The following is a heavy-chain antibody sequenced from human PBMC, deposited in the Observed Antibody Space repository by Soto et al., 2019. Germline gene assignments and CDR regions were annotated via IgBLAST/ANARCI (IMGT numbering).Heavy chain of an antibody. CDR2: ISSSSSFV. V-gene: IGHV3-21*06. CDR1: GFTFNIYS. Sequence: EVQVMESGGGLVKPGGSLRLSCATSGFTFNIYSMTWVRQAPGKGLEWVASISSSSSFVYYADSVKGRFTISRDNAKNSLYLHLSSLRGEDTAVYYCARRQQTGMTRGYGLDVWGQGTTVTVSS. D-gene: IGHD4-17*01. J-gene: IGHJ6*02. CDR3: ARRQQTGMTRGYGLDV.